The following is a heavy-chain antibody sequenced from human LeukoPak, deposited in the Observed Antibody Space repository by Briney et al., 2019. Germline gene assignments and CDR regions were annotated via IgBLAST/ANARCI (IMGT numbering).Heavy chain of an antibody. V-gene: IGHV3-9*01. J-gene: IGHJ3*02. CDR2: ISWSSGII. CDR3: AKDTGSPADAITMEDNAFDI. CDR1: GFIFDDHG. Sequence: GGSLRPSCAASGFIFDDHGMHWVRQAPGKGLEWVSGISWSSGIIGYADSVKGRFTISRDNAKNSLDLRMESLRAEDTAVYYCAKDTGSPADAITMEDNAFDIWGQGTMVTVSS. D-gene: IGHD3-3*01.